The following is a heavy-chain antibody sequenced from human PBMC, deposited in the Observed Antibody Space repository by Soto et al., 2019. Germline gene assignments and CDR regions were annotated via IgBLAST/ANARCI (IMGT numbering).Heavy chain of an antibody. J-gene: IGHJ4*02. D-gene: IGHD3-10*01. CDR2: ISTYTGNT. CDR3: VRDLSVSSGSLGGY. Sequence: QVQLVQSGPELKKPGAAVRVSCKASGYTFDRYGLSWVRQAPGQGLEWMGWISTYTGNTDYPQRFQGRVTMDTDTSTSTAYLDLRSLTSDDTAVYYCVRDLSVSSGSLGGYWGQGTLVTVSS. CDR1: GYTFDRYG. V-gene: IGHV1-18*01.